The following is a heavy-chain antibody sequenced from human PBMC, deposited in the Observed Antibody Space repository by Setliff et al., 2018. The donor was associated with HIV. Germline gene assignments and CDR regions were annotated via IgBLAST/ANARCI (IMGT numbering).Heavy chain of an antibody. V-gene: IGHV1-8*01. Sequence: GASVKVSCKASGYTFTSYDINWVRQATGQGLEWMGWMNPNSGNTGYAQKFQGRVTMTRNTSISTAYMELSSLRSEDTAVYYCASEGGTATFYYGMDVWGQGTTVTVSS. CDR1: GYTFTSYD. D-gene: IGHD2-15*01. CDR2: MNPNSGNT. J-gene: IGHJ6*02. CDR3: ASEGGTATFYYGMDV.